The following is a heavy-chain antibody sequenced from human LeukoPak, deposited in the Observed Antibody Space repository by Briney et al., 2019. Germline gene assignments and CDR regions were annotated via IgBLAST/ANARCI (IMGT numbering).Heavy chain of an antibody. J-gene: IGHJ4*02. CDR3: ARESSGWLQLFDY. CDR2: IYSGGST. Sequence: GGSLTLSCAASGFTVSSKYMSWVRQAPGKGLEWVSVIYSGGSTYYADSVKGRFTISRDNSKNTVYLQMSSLRAEDTAVYYCARESSGWLQLFDYWGQGTLVTVSS. V-gene: IGHV3-66*01. CDR1: GFTVSSKY. D-gene: IGHD5-24*01.